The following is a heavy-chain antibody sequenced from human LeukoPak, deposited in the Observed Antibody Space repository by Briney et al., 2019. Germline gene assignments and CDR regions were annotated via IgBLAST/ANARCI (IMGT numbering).Heavy chain of an antibody. D-gene: IGHD6-19*01. V-gene: IGHV3-23*01. CDR1: GFTFSSYA. CDR2: ISGSGGST. Sequence: GGSLRLSCAASGFTFSSYAMSWVRQAPGKGLEWVSAISGSGGSTYYADSVKGRFTISRDNSKNTLYLQMNSLRAEDTAVYYCARCGRWLGIAVAEDYWGQGTLVTVSS. CDR3: ARCGRWLGIAVAEDY. J-gene: IGHJ4*02.